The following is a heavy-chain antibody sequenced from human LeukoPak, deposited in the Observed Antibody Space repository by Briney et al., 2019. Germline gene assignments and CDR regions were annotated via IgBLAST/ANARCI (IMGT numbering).Heavy chain of an antibody. CDR3: ARSVGYYYTMDV. CDR1: GFTFSDYY. V-gene: IGHV3-11*01. J-gene: IGHJ6*02. Sequence: PGGSLRLSWVACGFTFSDYYMSWIRQAPGRGLEWVSYISGSGSDLYYADSVKGRFTISRDNAKNSLYLQMNSLRAEDTAVYYCARSVGYYYTMDVWGQGTTVTVSS. CDR2: ISGSGSDL. D-gene: IGHD2-15*01.